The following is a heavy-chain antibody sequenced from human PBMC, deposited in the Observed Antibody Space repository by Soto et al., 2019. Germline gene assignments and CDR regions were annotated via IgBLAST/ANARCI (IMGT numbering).Heavy chain of an antibody. CDR2: INAGHGHT. Sequence: ASVKVSCKASGYTFTSYAIHWVRQAPGQRLEWMGWINAGHGHTKYSQKFQGTVTISRDTSASTAYMELSSLRSEDTAMYYCAVSTVTTDLYYFDSWGQ. CDR1: GYTFTSYA. CDR3: AVSTVTTDLYYFDS. D-gene: IGHD4-17*01. J-gene: IGHJ4*01. V-gene: IGHV1-3*01.